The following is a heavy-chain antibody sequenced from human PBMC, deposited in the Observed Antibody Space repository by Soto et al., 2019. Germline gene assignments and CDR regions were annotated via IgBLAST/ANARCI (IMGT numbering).Heavy chain of an antibody. V-gene: IGHV3-23*01. CDR2: IGGSGGST. CDR1: GFTFSSYS. Sequence: GSLRLSCAASGFTFSSYSVSWVLQAPGKGLEWVSAIGGSGGSTYYADSVKGRFTISRDNSKNTLYLQMNSLRVEDTAVYYCAKDWYQTIDHWGQGTPGTVSS. CDR3: AKDWYQTIDH. D-gene: IGHD1-1*01. J-gene: IGHJ4*02.